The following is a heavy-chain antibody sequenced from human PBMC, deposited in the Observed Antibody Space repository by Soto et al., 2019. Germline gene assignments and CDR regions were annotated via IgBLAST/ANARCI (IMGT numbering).Heavy chain of an antibody. V-gene: IGHV3-23*01. CDR3: AACIAVAGTWNY. J-gene: IGHJ4*02. CDR1: GFTFSSYA. Sequence: EVQLLESGGGLVQPGGSLRLSCAASGFTFSSYAMTWVRQPPGGGLEWLSAIGGGGTNTYYVDSVRGRLTISRDNSKNTLYLQMNSLRDEDTAVYYCAACIAVAGTWNYWGQGTLVTVSS. D-gene: IGHD6-13*01. CDR2: IGGGGTNT.